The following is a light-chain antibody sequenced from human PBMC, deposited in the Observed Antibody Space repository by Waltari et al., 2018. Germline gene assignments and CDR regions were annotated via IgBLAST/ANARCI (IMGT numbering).Light chain of an antibody. J-gene: IGLJ2*01. CDR2: DDT. CDR3: QVWDINNDQVV. Sequence: YVVTQPTSVSVAPGQTARITCGGNDIRSQSVHRYQQKPGQAPLLIVYDDTDRPSGIPERFSGSNSGNAATLTISSVEAGDEADYYCQVWDINNDQVVFGGGTKVTVL. CDR1: DIRSQS. V-gene: IGLV3-21*02.